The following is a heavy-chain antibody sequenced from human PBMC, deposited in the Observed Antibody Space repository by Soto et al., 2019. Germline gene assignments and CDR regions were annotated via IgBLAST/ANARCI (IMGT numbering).Heavy chain of an antibody. J-gene: IGHJ4*02. Sequence: QVQLVQSGAEVKKPGASVKVSCKASGYTFTSYGISWVRQAPGQGLEWMGWINPYNGNPHYAQKLQGRVTMTTDTATNTAYLELRSLRSDDTAVYYCARDGFGIDYWGPGALVSVSS. V-gene: IGHV1-18*01. CDR1: GYTFTSYG. D-gene: IGHD3-16*01. CDR3: ARDGFGIDY. CDR2: INPYNGNP.